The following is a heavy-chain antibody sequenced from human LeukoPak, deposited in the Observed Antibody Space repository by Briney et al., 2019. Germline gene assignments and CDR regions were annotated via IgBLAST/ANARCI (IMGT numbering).Heavy chain of an antibody. J-gene: IGHJ4*02. CDR3: ANNLVSAAGDH. Sequence: GGSLRLSCAASGFTFSTYGMHWVRQAPGKGLEWVAFIRYDGSNKYYADSVKGRFTISRDNAKNSVDLQMSSLRVEDTAVYYCANNLVSAAGDHWGQGTLVSVSS. CDR2: IRYDGSNK. CDR1: GFTFSTYG. V-gene: IGHV3-30*02. D-gene: IGHD6-25*01.